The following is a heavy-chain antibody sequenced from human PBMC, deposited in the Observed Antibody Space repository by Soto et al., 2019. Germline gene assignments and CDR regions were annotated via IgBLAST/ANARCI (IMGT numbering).Heavy chain of an antibody. D-gene: IGHD6-19*01. CDR1: GYTFTSYG. CDR3: ARVLDSSGWSNHYYYGMDV. V-gene: IGHV1-18*01. CDR2: ISAYNGNT. J-gene: IGHJ6*02. Sequence: ASVKVSCKASGYTFTSYGISWVRQAPGQGLEWMGWISAYNGNTNYAQKLQGRVTMTTDTSTSTAYMELRSLRSDDTAVYYCARVLDSSGWSNHYYYGMDVWGQGITVTVSS.